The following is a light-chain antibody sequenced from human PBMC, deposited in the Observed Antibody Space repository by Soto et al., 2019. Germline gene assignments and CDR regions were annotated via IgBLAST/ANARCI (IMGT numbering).Light chain of an antibody. V-gene: IGLV2-23*02. CDR3: CSYAGSSTNVV. Sequence: QSVLTQPASVSGSPGQSITISCTGTSSDVGSYNLVSWYQQHPGEAPKLMIYEVSKRPSGVSNRFSGSKSGNTASLTISGLQAEDEADYYCCSYAGSSTNVVFGGGTKLTVL. J-gene: IGLJ2*01. CDR2: EVS. CDR1: SSDVGSYNL.